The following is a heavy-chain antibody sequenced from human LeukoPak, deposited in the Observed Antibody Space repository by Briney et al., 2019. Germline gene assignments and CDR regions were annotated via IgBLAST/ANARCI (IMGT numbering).Heavy chain of an antibody. V-gene: IGHV4-59*08. Sequence: SETLSLTCTVSGGSTSSYYWSWIRQPPGKGLEWIGYIYYSGSTNYNPSLKSRVTISVDTSKNQFSLKLSSVTAADTAVYYCARLITIPNGWFDPWGQGTLVTVSS. D-gene: IGHD3-3*01. J-gene: IGHJ5*02. CDR1: GGSTSSYY. CDR2: IYYSGST. CDR3: ARLITIPNGWFDP.